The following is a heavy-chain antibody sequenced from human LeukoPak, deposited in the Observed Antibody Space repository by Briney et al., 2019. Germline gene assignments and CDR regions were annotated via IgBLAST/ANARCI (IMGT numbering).Heavy chain of an antibody. J-gene: IGHJ6*03. CDR2: INHSGST. CDR1: GGSFSGYY. CDR3: ARVLVDYDFWSGYYVGTNYYYMDV. D-gene: IGHD3-3*01. V-gene: IGHV4-34*01. Sequence: SETLSLTCAVYGGSFSGYYWSWIRQPPGKGLEWIGEINHSGSTNYNPSLKSRVTISVDTPKNQFSLKLSSVTAADTAVYYCARVLVDYDFWSGYYVGTNYYYMDVWGKGTTVTVSS.